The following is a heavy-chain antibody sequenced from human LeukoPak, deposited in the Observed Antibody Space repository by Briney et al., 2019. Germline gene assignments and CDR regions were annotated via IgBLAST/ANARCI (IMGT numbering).Heavy chain of an antibody. D-gene: IGHD6-19*01. CDR1: GFTFDDYG. CDR3: ARVRQSSGWYPFDY. CDR2: INWNGGST. V-gene: IGHV3-20*04. J-gene: IGHJ4*02. Sequence: GGSLRLSCAAPGFTFDDYGMSWVRQAPGKGPEWVSGINWNGGSTGYADSVKGRFTISRDNAKNSLYLQMNSLRAEDTALYYCARVRQSSGWYPFDYWGQGTLVTVSS.